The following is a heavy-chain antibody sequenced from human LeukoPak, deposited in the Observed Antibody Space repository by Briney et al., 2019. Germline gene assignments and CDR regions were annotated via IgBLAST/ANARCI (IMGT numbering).Heavy chain of an antibody. D-gene: IGHD6-13*01. Sequence: SETLSLTCAVYGGSFSGYYWSWIRQPPGKGLEWIGEINHSGSTNYNPSLKRRVTISVDTSKNQFSLKVYSVTAADTAVYFCARETKQGTAATGHFDYWGQGALITVSS. CDR1: GGSFSGYY. CDR3: ARETKQGTAATGHFDY. V-gene: IGHV4-34*01. J-gene: IGHJ4*02. CDR2: INHSGST.